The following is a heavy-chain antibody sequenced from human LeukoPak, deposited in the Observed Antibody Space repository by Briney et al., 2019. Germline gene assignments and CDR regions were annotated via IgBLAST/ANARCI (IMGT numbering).Heavy chain of an antibody. CDR3: ARDRHYYDSCFDY. Sequence: KTGGSLRLSCEASGFTFSSYSMNWVRQAPGKGLEWVSSISSSSSYIYYADSVKGRFTISRDNAKNSLYLQMNSLRAEDTAVYYCARDRHYYDSCFDYWGQGTLVTVSS. CDR1: GFTFSSYS. J-gene: IGHJ4*02. D-gene: IGHD3-22*01. CDR2: ISSSSSYI. V-gene: IGHV3-21*01.